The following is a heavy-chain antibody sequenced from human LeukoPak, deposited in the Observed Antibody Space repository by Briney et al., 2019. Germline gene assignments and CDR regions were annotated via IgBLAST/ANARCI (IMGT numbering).Heavy chain of an antibody. V-gene: IGHV3-48*02. Sequence: GGSLRLSCAASGFTFSDYSMDWVSQAPGKRLEWVSYIRSSGTTVYYADSVKGRFTISRDNAKNSLYLQMNSLRDEDTAVYYCARDLRSMATSPVYWGQGTLVTVSS. CDR3: ARDLRSMATSPVY. J-gene: IGHJ4*02. CDR2: IRSSGTTV. CDR1: GFTFSDYS. D-gene: IGHD5-24*01.